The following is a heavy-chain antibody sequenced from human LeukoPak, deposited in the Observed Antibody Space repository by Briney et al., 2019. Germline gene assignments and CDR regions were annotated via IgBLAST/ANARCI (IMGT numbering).Heavy chain of an antibody. D-gene: IGHD1-26*01. CDR3: ARHPGGFDP. CDR2: IYYSGST. Sequence: SETLSLTCTVPGGSISSSSYYWGWIRQPPGKGLVGFGSIYYSGSTYYNPSLKSRVTISVDTSKNQFSLKLSSVTAAVTAVYYCARHPGGFDPWGQGTLVTVSS. V-gene: IGHV4-39*01. CDR1: GGSISSSSYY. J-gene: IGHJ5*02.